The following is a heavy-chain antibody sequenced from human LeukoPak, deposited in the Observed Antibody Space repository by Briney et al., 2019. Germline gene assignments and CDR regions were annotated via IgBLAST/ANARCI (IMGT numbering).Heavy chain of an antibody. V-gene: IGHV3-7*01. CDR1: GFTFSNYW. Sequence: GGSLRLSCAASGFTFSNYWINWVRQAPGKGLEWVANINQDGSEKYYVDSVKGQFTISRDNAKDSLYLQMSSLRADDTAVYYCARTYRNGDKFCSVYWGQGTLVTVSS. D-gene: IGHD5-24*01. J-gene: IGHJ4*02. CDR3: ARTYRNGDKFCSVY. CDR2: INQDGSEK.